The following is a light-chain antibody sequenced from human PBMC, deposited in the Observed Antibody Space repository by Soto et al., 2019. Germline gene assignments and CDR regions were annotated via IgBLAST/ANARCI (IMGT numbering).Light chain of an antibody. J-gene: IGKJ5*01. V-gene: IGKV3-15*01. CDR2: GAS. CDR1: RSIRIN. Sequence: EIVMTQSPATLSVSPGERATLSCRDSRSIRINVGWYQQRPGQAPRLLIYGASTRATGIPARFSGSGSGTEFTLTISSLDSEDSAVYYCQLYNSWRQITFGQGTRLEIK. CDR3: QLYNSWRQIT.